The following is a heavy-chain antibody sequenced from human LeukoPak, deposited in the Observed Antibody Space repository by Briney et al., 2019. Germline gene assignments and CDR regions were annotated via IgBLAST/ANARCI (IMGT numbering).Heavy chain of an antibody. J-gene: IGHJ4*02. Sequence: SETLSLTCTVSGGSISSSSYYWGWIRQPPGKGLEWIGSIYYSGSTYYNPSLKSRVTISVDTSKNQFSLKLSFVTAADTAVYYCARIKYQLLSGPVINAEYYFDYWGQGTLVTVSS. V-gene: IGHV4-39*07. D-gene: IGHD2-2*01. CDR1: GGSISSSSYY. CDR2: IYYSGST. CDR3: ARIKYQLLSGPVINAEYYFDY.